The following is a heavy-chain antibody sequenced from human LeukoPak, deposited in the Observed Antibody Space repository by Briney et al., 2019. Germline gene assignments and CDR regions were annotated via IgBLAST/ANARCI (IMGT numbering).Heavy chain of an antibody. Sequence: PGGSLRLSCVASGFTFSRYGMHWVRQAPGKGLEWVAVILLDGSKEFYTDSVKGRFTISRDNAKNSLYLQMNSLRAENTAVYYCARAYYYDSSGYYRDYYYYGMDVWGQGTTVTVSS. CDR2: ILLDGSKE. V-gene: IGHV3-33*03. CDR1: GFTFSRYG. J-gene: IGHJ6*02. CDR3: ARAYYYDSSGYYRDYYYYGMDV. D-gene: IGHD3-22*01.